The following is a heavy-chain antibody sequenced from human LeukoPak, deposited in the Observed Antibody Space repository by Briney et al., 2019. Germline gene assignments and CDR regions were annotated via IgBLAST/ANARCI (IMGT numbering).Heavy chain of an antibody. D-gene: IGHD4-23*01. V-gene: IGHV1-69*05. CDR3: ATDYGGNSPRRGYFDY. CDR1: GGTFSSYA. Sequence: GASVKVSCKASGGTFSSYAISRVRQAPGQGLEWMGGIIPIFGTANYAQKFQGRVTITTDESTSTAYMELSSLRSEDTAVYYCATDYGGNSPRRGYFDYWGQGTLVTVSS. CDR2: IIPIFGTA. J-gene: IGHJ4*02.